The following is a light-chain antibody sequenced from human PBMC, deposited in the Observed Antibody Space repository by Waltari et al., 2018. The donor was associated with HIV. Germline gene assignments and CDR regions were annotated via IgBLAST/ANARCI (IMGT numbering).Light chain of an antibody. Sequence: DIQMTQSPSYVSASLGQTVTISCRANQSIGDLLACYQQRPGEAPRLLVYAASRRENGVPAKFVAFGSETDFTLTITGLQSEDFATYYCQQASSFPHTFGGGTKV. V-gene: IGKV1-12*01. CDR1: QSIGDL. CDR3: QQASSFPHT. CDR2: AAS. J-gene: IGKJ4*01.